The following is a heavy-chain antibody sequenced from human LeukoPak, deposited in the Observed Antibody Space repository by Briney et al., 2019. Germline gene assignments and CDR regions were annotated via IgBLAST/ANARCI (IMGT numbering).Heavy chain of an antibody. CDR2: IYYSGST. D-gene: IGHD3-22*01. CDR3: ARAYYYDSSGYPYYFGY. Sequence: PSETLSLTCTVSGGSISSYYWSWIRQPPGKGLEWIGYIYYSGSTNYNPSLKSRVTISVDTSKNQFSLKLSSVTAADTAVYYCARAYYYDSSGYPYYFGYWGQGTLVTVSS. V-gene: IGHV4-59*01. J-gene: IGHJ4*02. CDR1: GGSISSYY.